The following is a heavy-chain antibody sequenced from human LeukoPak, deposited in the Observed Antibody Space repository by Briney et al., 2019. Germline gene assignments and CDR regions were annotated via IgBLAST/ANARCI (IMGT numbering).Heavy chain of an antibody. Sequence: GGSLRLSCVASGFTFNSYTMNWVRQAPGKGLEWVSSISSTSTYIYYADSVKGRFTISRDNAKMSLYLQVNSLRAEDTALYYCAKDRDSSGWDWGQGTLVTVSS. J-gene: IGHJ4*02. CDR3: AKDRDSSGWD. CDR1: GFTFNSYT. CDR2: ISSTSTYI. V-gene: IGHV3-21*04. D-gene: IGHD6-19*01.